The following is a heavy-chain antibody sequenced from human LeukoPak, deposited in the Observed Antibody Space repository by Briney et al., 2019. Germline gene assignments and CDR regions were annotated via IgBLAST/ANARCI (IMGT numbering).Heavy chain of an antibody. V-gene: IGHV4-39*01. CDR2: IHYSGST. J-gene: IGHJ6*03. D-gene: IGHD3-10*01. Sequence: SETLSLTCTVSGGSISSSIYFWGWIRQPPGTGLEWIGSIHYSGSTYHDPALTSRIPISIDTSKNQFSLKLSSVTAADTAVYYCARQLYASGTYYAPMDVWGKGTTVTISS. CDR3: ARQLYASGTYYAPMDV. CDR1: GGSISSSIYF.